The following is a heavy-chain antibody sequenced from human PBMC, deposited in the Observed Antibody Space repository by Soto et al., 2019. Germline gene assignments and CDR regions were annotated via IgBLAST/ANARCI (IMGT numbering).Heavy chain of an antibody. V-gene: IGHV4-34*01. CDR2: INHSGST. CDR1: GGSFSGYY. CDR3: ARWRARLGAEINRRMDAFDI. J-gene: IGHJ3*02. D-gene: IGHD7-27*01. Sequence: SETLSLTCAVYGGSFSGYYWSWIRQPPGKGLEWTGEINHSGSTNYNPSLKSRVTISVDTSKNQFSLKLSSVTAADTAVYYCARWRARLGAEINRRMDAFDIWGQGTMVTVSS.